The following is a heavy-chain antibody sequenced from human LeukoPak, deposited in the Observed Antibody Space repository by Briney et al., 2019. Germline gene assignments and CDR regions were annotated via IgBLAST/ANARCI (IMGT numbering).Heavy chain of an antibody. Sequence: KPGGSLRLSCAASGFTFSDYYMSWIRQAPGKGLEWVSYISSSSSYTDYADSVKGRFTISRDNAKNSLYLQMNSLRAEDTSVYYCARDTNGDGWFDPWGQGTLVTVSS. CDR2: ISSSSSYT. J-gene: IGHJ5*02. D-gene: IGHD4-17*01. CDR1: GFTFSDYY. CDR3: ARDTNGDGWFDP. V-gene: IGHV3-11*06.